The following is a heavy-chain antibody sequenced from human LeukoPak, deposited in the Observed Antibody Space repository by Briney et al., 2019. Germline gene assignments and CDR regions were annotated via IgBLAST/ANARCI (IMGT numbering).Heavy chain of an antibody. CDR3: ARDPGFSSFDY. CDR2: INQDGSVK. J-gene: IGHJ4*02. Sequence: GRSLVNSYPATAVSGSSVGMSGVRQIPRKGLEFVANINQDGSVKNYVGSVKGRFTISRDNAKNSLYLQMNSLRADDTAVYYCARDPGFSSFDYWGQGTLVTVSS. D-gene: IGHD3-3*02. CDR1: AVSGSSVG. V-gene: IGHV3-7*01.